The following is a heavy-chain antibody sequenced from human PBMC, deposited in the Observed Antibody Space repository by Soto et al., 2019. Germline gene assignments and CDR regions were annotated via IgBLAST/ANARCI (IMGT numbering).Heavy chain of an antibody. J-gene: IGHJ4*02. Sequence: QVQLVQSGAEEKKPGASVKVSCEASGYTFTSYTMHWVRQAPGQRLEWMGWINVANGNTEYSQRFQGRVAITRDTSASTAYMELSSLRSEDTAVYYCARTDGSGYYYVGDYWGQGTLVTVSS. CDR1: GYTFTSYT. V-gene: IGHV1-3*05. CDR2: INVANGNT. CDR3: ARTDGSGYYYVGDY. D-gene: IGHD3-22*01.